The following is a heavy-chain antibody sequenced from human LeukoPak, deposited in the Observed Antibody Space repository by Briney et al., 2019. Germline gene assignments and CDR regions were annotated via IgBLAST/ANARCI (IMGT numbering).Heavy chain of an antibody. CDR3: ARRVGYSYGVLLVGYFDY. J-gene: IGHJ4*02. D-gene: IGHD5-18*01. CDR1: GGTFSSYA. V-gene: IGHV1-69*05. Sequence: GASVKVSCKASGGTFSSYAISWGRQAPGQGLDWMGGIIPIFGTANYAQKFQGRVTITTDESTSTAYMELSSLRSEDTAVYYCARRVGYSYGVLLVGYFDYWGQGTLVTVSS. CDR2: IIPIFGTA.